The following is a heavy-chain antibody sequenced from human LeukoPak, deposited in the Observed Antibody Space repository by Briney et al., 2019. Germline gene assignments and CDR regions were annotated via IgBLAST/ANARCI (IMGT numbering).Heavy chain of an antibody. J-gene: IGHJ6*03. CDR3: ARDEGSGSYDPLYYYYYYMDV. CDR2: INPNSGGT. Sequence: GASVKVSCKASGYTFTGYYMHWVRQAPGQGLEWMGWINPNSGGTNYAQKFQGRVTMTRDTSISTAYMELSRLRSDDTAVYYCARDEGSGSYDPLYYYYYYMDVWGKGTTVTVSS. CDR1: GYTFTGYY. V-gene: IGHV1-2*02. D-gene: IGHD3-10*01.